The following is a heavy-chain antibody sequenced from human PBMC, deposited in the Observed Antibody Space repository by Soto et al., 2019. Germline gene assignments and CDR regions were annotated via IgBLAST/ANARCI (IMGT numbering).Heavy chain of an antibody. D-gene: IGHD6-6*01. CDR3: ARYIAARRGYYYGMDV. CDR1: GYTFTSYG. V-gene: IGHV1-18*01. J-gene: IGHJ6*02. CDR2: ISAYNGNT. Sequence: ASVKVSCKASGYTFTSYGISWVRQAPGQGLEWMGWISAYNGNTNYAQKLQGRVTMTTDTSTSTAYMELRSLRSDDTAVYYCARYIAARRGYYYGMDVWGQGTTVTVSS.